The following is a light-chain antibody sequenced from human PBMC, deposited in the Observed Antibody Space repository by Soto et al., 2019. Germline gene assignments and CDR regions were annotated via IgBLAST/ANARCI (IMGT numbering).Light chain of an antibody. CDR3: SSYTSSSTFYV. CDR1: SSDGGGYNY. V-gene: IGLV2-14*01. Sequence: QSALTQPASVSGSPGQSITISCTGTSSDGGGYNYVSWYQQHPGKAPKLMIYEVSNWPSGVSNRFSGSKSGNTASLTISGLQAEDEADYYCSSYTSSSTFYVFGTGTKVTVL. J-gene: IGLJ1*01. CDR2: EVS.